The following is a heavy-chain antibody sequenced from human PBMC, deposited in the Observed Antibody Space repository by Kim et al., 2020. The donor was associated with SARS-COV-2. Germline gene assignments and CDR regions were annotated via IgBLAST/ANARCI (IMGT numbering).Heavy chain of an antibody. CDR2: ISGSGGST. Sequence: GGSLRLSCAASGFTFSSYAMSWVRQAPGKGLEWVSAISGSGGSTYYADSVKGRFTISRDNSKNTLYLQMNSLRAEDTAVYYCAKGWGYCSGGSCYPGNFQHWGQVTLVTVSS. CDR1: GFTFSSYA. D-gene: IGHD2-15*01. V-gene: IGHV3-23*01. CDR3: AKGWGYCSGGSCYPGNFQH. J-gene: IGHJ1*01.